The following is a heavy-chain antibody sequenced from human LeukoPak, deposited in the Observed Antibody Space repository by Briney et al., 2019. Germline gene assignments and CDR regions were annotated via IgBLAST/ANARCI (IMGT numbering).Heavy chain of an antibody. CDR2: INHSGST. V-gene: IGHV4-34*01. CDR1: GGSISSYY. J-gene: IGHJ5*02. D-gene: IGHD3-10*01. Sequence: SETLSLTCTVSGGSISSYYWSWIRQPPGKGLEWIGEINHSGSTNYNPSLKSRVTISVDTSKNQFSLKLSSVTAADTAVYYCARVFGWFDPWGQGTLVTVSS. CDR3: ARVFGWFDP.